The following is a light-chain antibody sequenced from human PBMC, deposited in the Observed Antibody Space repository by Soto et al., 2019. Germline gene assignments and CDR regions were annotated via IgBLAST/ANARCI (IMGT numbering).Light chain of an antibody. J-gene: IGKJ2*01. CDR3: MQALQTPYT. CDR1: QSLLNSNGYNY. V-gene: IGKV2-28*01. CDR2: LGS. Sequence: DIVMTQSPLSLPVTPGEPASISCRSGQSLLNSNGYNYLDWYLQKPGQSPQLLIYLGSNLASGVPDRFSGSGSGTDFTLKISRVEAEDVGVYYCMQALQTPYTFGQGTKLEIK.